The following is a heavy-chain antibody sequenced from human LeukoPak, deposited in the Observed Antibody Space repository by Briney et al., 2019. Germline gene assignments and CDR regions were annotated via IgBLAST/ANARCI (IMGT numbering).Heavy chain of an antibody. CDR2: ISAYNGNT. CDR1: GYTFTSYG. Sequence: GASVKVSCKASGYTFTSYGIRWVRQASGQGLEWMGWISAYNGNTNYAQKLQGRATMTTDTSTSTAYMELRSLRSDDTAVYYCARDLVYYDSIRLDYWGQGTLVTVSS. D-gene: IGHD3-22*01. CDR3: ARDLVYYDSIRLDY. V-gene: IGHV1-18*01. J-gene: IGHJ4*02.